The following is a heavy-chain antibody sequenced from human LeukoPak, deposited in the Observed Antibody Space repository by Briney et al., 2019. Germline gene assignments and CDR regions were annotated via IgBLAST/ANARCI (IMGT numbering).Heavy chain of an antibody. CDR2: VSGTGTST. J-gene: IGHJ4*02. CDR3: AKGYYDSHRGFFEY. Sequence: GGSLRLSCAASGFTFSIYNMNWVRQAPGKGLEWVSTVSGTGTSTFYADSVKVRATISRDNSKNMLYLQMSSLRAEDTAMYYCAKGYYDSHRGFFEYWGLGTLVTVSS. D-gene: IGHD3-3*01. V-gene: IGHV3-23*01. CDR1: GFTFSIYN.